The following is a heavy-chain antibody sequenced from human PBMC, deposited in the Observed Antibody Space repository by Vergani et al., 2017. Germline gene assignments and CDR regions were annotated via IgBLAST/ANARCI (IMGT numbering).Heavy chain of an antibody. D-gene: IGHD3-10*01. Sequence: EVQLVQSGAEVKKPGESLRISCKGSGYSFTSYWISWVRQMPGKGLEWMGRIDPSDSYTNYSPSFQGHVTISADKSISTAYLQWSSLKASDTAMYCCAGMGSGSGSYYNPYYYYYYMDVWGKGTTVTVSS. CDR1: GYSFTSYW. V-gene: IGHV5-10-1*03. CDR3: AGMGSGSGSYYNPYYYYYYMDV. J-gene: IGHJ6*03. CDR2: IDPSDSYT.